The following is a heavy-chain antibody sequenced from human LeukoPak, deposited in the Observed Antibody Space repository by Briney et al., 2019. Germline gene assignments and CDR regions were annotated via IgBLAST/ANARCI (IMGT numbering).Heavy chain of an antibody. CDR2: VNLQGST. Sequence: PSETLSLTCGVSGGSITNTNYWTWVRQPPGKGLEWIGEVNLQGSTNYNPSLMGRVAISVDTSENHISLQLTSVTAADTAVYYCSREGGPYRPLDYSGQGTLVTVSS. CDR1: GGSITNTNY. V-gene: IGHV4-4*02. J-gene: IGHJ4*02. CDR3: SREGGPYRPLDY.